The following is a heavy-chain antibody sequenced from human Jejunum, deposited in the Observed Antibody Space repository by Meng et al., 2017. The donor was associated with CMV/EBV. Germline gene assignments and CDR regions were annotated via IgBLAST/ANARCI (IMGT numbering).Heavy chain of an antibody. CDR1: GCTFSSYA. V-gene: IGHV3-23*01. CDR3: AKGVTVFEVAPGY. D-gene: IGHD3-3*01. Sequence: CGCTFSSYAKSWVRQAPGKGLEWVSVISGIEIGTDYTDSVEGRFTISRDNSKNTMYLQMNSLRAEDTAVYYCAKGVTVFEVAPGYWGRGTLVTVSS. CDR2: ISGIEIGT. J-gene: IGHJ4*02.